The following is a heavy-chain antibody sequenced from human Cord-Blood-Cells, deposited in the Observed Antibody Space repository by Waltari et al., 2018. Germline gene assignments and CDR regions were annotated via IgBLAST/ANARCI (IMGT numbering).Heavy chain of an antibody. V-gene: IGHV3-7*01. CDR1: GFTFSSYW. J-gene: IGHJ6*02. CDR3: AREDRYYGMDV. CDR2: RKQDGSEK. D-gene: IGHD3-16*02. Sequence: EVQLVESGGGLVQPGGALRLSCAASGFTFSSYWMSWVRQAPGKGLEWVANRKQDGSEKYYVDSVKGRFTISRDNAKNSLYLQMNSLRAEDTAVYYCAREDRYYGMDVWGQGTTVTVSS.